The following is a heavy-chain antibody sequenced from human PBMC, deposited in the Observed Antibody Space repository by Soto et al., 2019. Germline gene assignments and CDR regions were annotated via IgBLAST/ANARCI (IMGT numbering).Heavy chain of an antibody. V-gene: IGHV4-31*03. CDR2: IYYSGST. D-gene: IGHD6-13*01. CDR1: GGSISSGGYY. J-gene: IGHJ4*02. Sequence: SETLSLTCTVSGGSISSGGYYWSWIRQHPGKGLEWIGYIYYSGSTYYNPSLKSRVTISVDTSKNQFSLKLSSVTAADTAVYYCARAAESTSWSDYFAYWGQGTLVTVSS. CDR3: ARAAESTSWSDYFAY.